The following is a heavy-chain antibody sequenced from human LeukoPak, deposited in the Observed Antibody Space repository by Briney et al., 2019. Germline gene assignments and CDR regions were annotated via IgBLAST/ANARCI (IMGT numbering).Heavy chain of an antibody. CDR3: ARGSYEYDFWSGSGFFDY. D-gene: IGHD3-3*01. CDR2: ISYDGSNK. CDR1: GFTVSSYA. Sequence: GGSLRLSCAASGFTVSSYAMHWVRQAPGKGLEWVAVISYDGSNKYYAASVKGRFTISRDNSKNTLYLQMNSLRAEDTAVYYCARGSYEYDFWSGSGFFDYWGQGTLVTVSS. V-gene: IGHV3-30*04. J-gene: IGHJ4*02.